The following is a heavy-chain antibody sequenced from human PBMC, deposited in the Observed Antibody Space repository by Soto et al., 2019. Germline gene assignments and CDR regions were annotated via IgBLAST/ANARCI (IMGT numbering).Heavy chain of an antibody. CDR2: VYYSGNTFT. J-gene: IGHJ5*02. CDR1: GASISSGGHH. Sequence: QVQLQESGPGLVKPSQTLSLTCTVSGASISSGGHHWSWIRQHPGKGLEWIGYVYYSGNTFTYYNPSLKSRVTMSVDTSKNQFSVNLSSVTAADTAVYYCARLEDSVVRGILTGWFDPWGQGTLVTVSS. V-gene: IGHV4-31*03. CDR3: ARLEDSVVRGILTGWFDP. D-gene: IGHD3-10*01.